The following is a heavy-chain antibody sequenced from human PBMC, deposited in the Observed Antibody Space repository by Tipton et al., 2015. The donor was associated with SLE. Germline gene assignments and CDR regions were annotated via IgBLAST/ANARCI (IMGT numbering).Heavy chain of an antibody. CDR2: ISGSGGST. J-gene: IGHJ3*02. CDR1: TSSGYH. V-gene: IGHV3-23*01. Sequence: TSSGYHWGWIRQPPGKGLEWVSAISGSGGSTYYADSVKGRFTISRDNSKNTLYLQMNSLRAEDTAVYYCAKEKWEADAFDIWGQGTMVTVSS. CDR3: AKEKWEADAFDI. D-gene: IGHD1-26*01.